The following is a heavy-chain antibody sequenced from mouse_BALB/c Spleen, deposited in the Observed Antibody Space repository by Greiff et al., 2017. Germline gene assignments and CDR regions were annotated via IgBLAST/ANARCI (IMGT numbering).Heavy chain of an antibody. J-gene: IGHJ4*01. CDR1: GYTFTDYN. CDR3: TRPMITTVYPMDY. CDR2: INPNNGGT. V-gene: IGHV1-18*01. Sequence: EVQLQESGPELVKPGASVKIPCKASGYTFTDYNMDWVKQSHGKSLEWIGDINPNNGGTIYNQKFKGKATLTVDKSSSTAYMELLSLTSEDSAVYYCTRPMITTVYPMDYWGQGTSVTVSS. D-gene: IGHD2-4*01.